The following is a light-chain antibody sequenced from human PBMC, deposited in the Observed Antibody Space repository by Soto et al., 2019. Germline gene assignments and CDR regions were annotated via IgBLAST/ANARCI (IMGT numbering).Light chain of an antibody. CDR1: QSVSNNW. Sequence: SVFILAPGTLSLSPGQTATLPCRASQSVSNNWVAWYQQRPGQAPRFLIYGGSSRATGIPDRFSGSGSGTDFTLTISRLEPEDFAVYHCQQYGSSPLTFGGGTKVDIK. V-gene: IGKV3-20*01. J-gene: IGKJ4*01. CDR3: QQYGSSPLT. CDR2: GGS.